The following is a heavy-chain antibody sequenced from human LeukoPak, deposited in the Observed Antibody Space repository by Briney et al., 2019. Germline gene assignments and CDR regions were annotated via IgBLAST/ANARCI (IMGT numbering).Heavy chain of an antibody. Sequence: SETLSLTCAVYGGSFSGYYWSWIRQPPGKGLEWIGEINHSGSTNYNPSLKSRVTISVDTSKNQFSLKLSSVTAADTAVYYCARVSGARNYGMDVWGQGTTVTVSS. CDR2: INHSGST. J-gene: IGHJ6*02. V-gene: IGHV4-34*01. CDR3: ARVSGARNYGMDV. D-gene: IGHD6-6*01. CDR1: GGSFSGYY.